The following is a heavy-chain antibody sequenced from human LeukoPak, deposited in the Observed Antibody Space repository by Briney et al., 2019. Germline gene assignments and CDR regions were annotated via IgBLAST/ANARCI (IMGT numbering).Heavy chain of an antibody. V-gene: IGHV1-18*01. CDR1: GYTFTSYG. D-gene: IGHD5-18*01. CDR2: ISAYKGNT. J-gene: IGHJ4*02. Sequence: GGSVKVSCKASGYTFTSYGISWGRQAPGEGVEWMGWISAYKGNTNYAQKLEGRVTMTTDTSTCTTYMELRRLRSDDTAVYYCSRDRRGYSYGFAIDYFDYWGQGTLVTVSS. CDR3: SRDRRGYSYGFAIDYFDY.